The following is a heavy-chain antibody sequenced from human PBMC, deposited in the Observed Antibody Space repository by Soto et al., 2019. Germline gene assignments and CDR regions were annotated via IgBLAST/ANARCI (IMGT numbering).Heavy chain of an antibody. CDR2: INHSGST. CDR3: ARGILYRPSKVYCSGGSCYPSDAFDI. J-gene: IGHJ3*02. Sequence: SETLSLTCAVYGGSFSGYYWSWIRQPPGKGLEWIGEINHSGSTNYNPSLKSRVTISVDTSKNQFSLKLSSVTAADTAVYYCARGILYRPSKVYCSGGSCYPSDAFDIWGQGTMVNVSS. V-gene: IGHV4-34*01. CDR1: GGSFSGYY. D-gene: IGHD2-15*01.